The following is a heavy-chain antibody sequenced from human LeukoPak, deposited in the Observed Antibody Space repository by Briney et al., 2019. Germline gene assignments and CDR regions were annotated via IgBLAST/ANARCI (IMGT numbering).Heavy chain of an antibody. D-gene: IGHD2-15*01. V-gene: IGHV4-4*09. Sequence: PSETLSLRCNVSGDSVSSGYWSWIRQSPGKGLEWIGFIQDSGITDYNPSLKSRLLISVDTSKNLFSLTLRSVTAADTAVYYCAGRGHRYSRDWGQSILVTVSS. CDR2: IQDSGIT. J-gene: IGHJ1*01. CDR3: AGRGHRYSRD. CDR1: GDSVSSGY.